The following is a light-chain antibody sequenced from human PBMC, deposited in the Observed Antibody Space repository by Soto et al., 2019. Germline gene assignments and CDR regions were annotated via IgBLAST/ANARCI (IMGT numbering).Light chain of an antibody. J-gene: IGLJ1*01. V-gene: IGLV2-14*02. Sequence: QSVLTQPASVSGSPGQSITISCTGTSSDVGSYNLVSWYQQHPGKAPKLMIYDVGDRPSGVSYRFSGSKSGNTASLTIFGLQAVDEADYYCSSYTSSSTNVFGTGTKVTV. CDR3: SSYTSSSTNV. CDR1: SSDVGSYNL. CDR2: DVG.